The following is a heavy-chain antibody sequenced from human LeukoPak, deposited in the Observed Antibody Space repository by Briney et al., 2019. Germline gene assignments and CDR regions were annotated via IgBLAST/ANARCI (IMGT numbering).Heavy chain of an antibody. CDR1: GFTFSSYS. CDR3: ARDGGGYWDYYYMDA. Sequence: NPGGSLRLSCAASGFTFSSYSMNWVRQAPGKGLEWVSSISSSSSYIYYADSVKGRFTISRDNAKNSLYLQMNSLRAEDTAVYYCARDGGGYWDYYYMDAWGKGTTVTISS. J-gene: IGHJ6*03. V-gene: IGHV3-21*01. D-gene: IGHD2-15*01. CDR2: ISSSSSYI.